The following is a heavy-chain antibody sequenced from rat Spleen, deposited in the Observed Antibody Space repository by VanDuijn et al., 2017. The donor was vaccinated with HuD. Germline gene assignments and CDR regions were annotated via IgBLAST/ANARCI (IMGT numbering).Heavy chain of an antibody. V-gene: IGHV1-18*01. CDR3: AAPVNYGGGFAY. CDR1: GYTFTEYY. J-gene: IGHJ3*01. D-gene: IGHD1-11*01. CDR2: IDPEDGST. Sequence: EVQLQQSGPELQRPGASVKLSCKASGYTFTEYYMYWVKQRPKQGLELIGRIDPEDGSTDYVEKFKNKATLTADTSSNTAYMQLSSLTSEDTATYFCAAPVNYGGGFAYWGQGTLVTVSS.